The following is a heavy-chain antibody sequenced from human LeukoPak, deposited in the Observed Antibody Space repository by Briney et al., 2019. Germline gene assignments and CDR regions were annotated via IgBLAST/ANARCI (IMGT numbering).Heavy chain of an antibody. Sequence: KASETLSLTCAVSGGSISSGAYSWSWIRQPPGKGLEWIGYIYHGGSTYYNPSLKSRVTISVDRSKNQFSLKLSSVTAADTAVYYCARAATYYGSGSYYNVPHHYYFDYWGQGTLVTVSS. CDR3: ARAATYYGSGSYYNVPHHYYFDY. J-gene: IGHJ4*02. D-gene: IGHD3-10*01. CDR1: GGSISSGAYS. CDR2: IYHGGST. V-gene: IGHV4-30-2*01.